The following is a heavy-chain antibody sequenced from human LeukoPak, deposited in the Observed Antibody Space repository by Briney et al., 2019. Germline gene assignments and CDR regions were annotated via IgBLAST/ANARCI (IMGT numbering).Heavy chain of an antibody. V-gene: IGHV3-30*02. J-gene: IGHJ4*02. CDR1: GFTFSSYG. CDR2: IRYYGSDK. Sequence: GGSLRLSCAASGFTFSSYGVHGAPQARGKALEGGAFIRYYGSDKYYADSVKGRFTISRDNSKNTLYQQMNSMRAEDAAVYYCAKDTAASDSSDYDKPYFDHGGRG. CDR3: AKDTAASDSSDYDKPYFDH. D-gene: IGHD3-22*01.